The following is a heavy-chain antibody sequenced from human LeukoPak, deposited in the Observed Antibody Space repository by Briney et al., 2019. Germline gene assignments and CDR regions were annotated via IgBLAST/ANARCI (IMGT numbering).Heavy chain of an antibody. Sequence: PSETLSLTCAVYGGSFSGYYWSWIRQPPGKRLEWIGEINHSGSTNYNPSLKSRVTISVDTSKNQFSLKLSSVTAADTAVYYCARANFKAAAGNDYWGQGTLVTVSS. D-gene: IGHD6-13*01. V-gene: IGHV4-34*01. CDR2: INHSGST. CDR1: GGSFSGYY. J-gene: IGHJ4*02. CDR3: ARANFKAAAGNDY.